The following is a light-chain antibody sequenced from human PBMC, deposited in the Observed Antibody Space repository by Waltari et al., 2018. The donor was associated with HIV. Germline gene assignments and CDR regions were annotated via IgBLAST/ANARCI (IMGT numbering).Light chain of an antibody. V-gene: IGKV3-15*01. J-gene: IGKJ1*01. CDR1: QSVSSN. CDR3: QQYNNWPLT. Sequence: EIVMTQSPATLSVSPGERATLSCRASQSVSSNLAWYQQKPGQAPRLLIYGASSRATGIPARFSGSGSGTEFTLTISSLQSGDFALYYCQQYNNWPLTFGQETKVEIK. CDR2: GAS.